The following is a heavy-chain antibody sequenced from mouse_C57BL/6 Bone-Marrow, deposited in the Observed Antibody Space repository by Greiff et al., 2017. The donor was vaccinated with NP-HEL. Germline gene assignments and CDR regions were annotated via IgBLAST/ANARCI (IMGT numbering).Heavy chain of an antibody. Sequence: EVQVVESGAELVRPGASVKLSCTASGFNIKDDYMHWEKQRPEQGLEWIGWIDPENGDTEYASKFQGKATITADTSSNTAYLQLSSLTSEDTAVYYCTTGLVTTEGYFDVWGTGTTVTVSS. D-gene: IGHD1-1*01. CDR1: GFNIKDDY. V-gene: IGHV14-4*01. CDR3: TTGLVTTEGYFDV. CDR2: IDPENGDT. J-gene: IGHJ1*03.